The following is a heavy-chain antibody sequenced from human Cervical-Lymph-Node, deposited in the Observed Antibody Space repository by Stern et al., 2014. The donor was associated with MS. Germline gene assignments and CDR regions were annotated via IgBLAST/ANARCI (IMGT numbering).Heavy chain of an antibody. CDR2: IIPSVGTT. Sequence: VQLVQSGPEVKKPGYSVKLSCKASGGTFSDVINWVRQAPGQGLDWIGGIIPSVGTTNYAQKFQGRVKITADESMTTGYMELTSLTSEDTALYDCATTFHWGQGTLITVSS. J-gene: IGHJ4*02. V-gene: IGHV1-69*12. CDR1: GGTFSDV. CDR3: ATTFH. D-gene: IGHD3-16*01.